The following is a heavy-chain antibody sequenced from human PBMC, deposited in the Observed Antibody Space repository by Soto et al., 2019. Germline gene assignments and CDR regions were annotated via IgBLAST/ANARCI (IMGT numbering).Heavy chain of an antibody. D-gene: IGHD3-3*01. J-gene: IGHJ4*02. CDR3: ARDSRFLEWLPDY. CDR2: INPNSGGT. Sequence: ASVKVSCKASGYTFTGYYMHWVRQAPGQGLEWMGWINPNSGGTNYAQKFQGRVTMTRDTSISTAYMELSRLRSDDTAVYYCARDSRFLEWLPDYWGQGTLVTVYS. CDR1: GYTFTGYY. V-gene: IGHV1-2*02.